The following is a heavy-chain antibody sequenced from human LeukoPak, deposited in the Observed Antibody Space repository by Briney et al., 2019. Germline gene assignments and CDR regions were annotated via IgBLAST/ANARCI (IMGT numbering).Heavy chain of an antibody. CDR2: IYPGDSDT. D-gene: IGHD3-10*01. V-gene: IGHV5-51*01. Sequence: GESLKISCKGSGYSFTSYWIGWVRQMPGKGLDWMGIIYPGDSDTRYSPSFQGQVTISADKSISTAYLQWSSLKASDTAMYYCARRGRWFGTPSRGYYYMDVWGKGTTVTVSS. J-gene: IGHJ6*03. CDR3: ARRGRWFGTPSRGYYYMDV. CDR1: GYSFTSYW.